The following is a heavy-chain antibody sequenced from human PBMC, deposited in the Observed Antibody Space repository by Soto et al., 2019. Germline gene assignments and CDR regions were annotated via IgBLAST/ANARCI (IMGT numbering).Heavy chain of an antibody. J-gene: IGHJ4*02. CDR1: GYAITAYY. Sequence: QVQLVQSGTEVKKPGASVRVSCKASGYAITAYYIHWVRQAPGQGLEWMGWVDPRTGGAIYAQKFQDRVTMTRDTSISTVYMDLSGLRADDAALYYCARDDYAIYAYWGQGTLVTVSS. CDR3: ARDDYAIYAY. V-gene: IGHV1-2*02. CDR2: VDPRTGGA. D-gene: IGHD2-2*01.